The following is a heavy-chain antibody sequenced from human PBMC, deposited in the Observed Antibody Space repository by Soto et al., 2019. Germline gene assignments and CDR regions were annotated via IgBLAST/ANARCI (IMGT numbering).Heavy chain of an antibody. J-gene: IGHJ3*02. Sequence: PGGSLRLSCAASGFTFSSYAMNWVRQAPGKGLKWVSGISVTGGSTLYADSVKGRFTISRDNSNNTLYLQLNSLRAEDTAVYYCAKVICTTTRCWALDALDIWGRGTMVTVSS. CDR3: AKVICTTTRCWALDALDI. CDR2: ISVTGGST. CDR1: GFTFSSYA. V-gene: IGHV3-23*01. D-gene: IGHD2-2*01.